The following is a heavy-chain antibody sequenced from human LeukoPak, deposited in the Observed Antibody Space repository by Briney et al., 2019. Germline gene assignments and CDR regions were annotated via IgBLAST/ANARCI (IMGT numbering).Heavy chain of an antibody. Sequence: GGSLRLSCAASGFTFSSYWMNWARQAPGKGLEWVASINHNGNVNYYVDSVKGRFAISRDNAKNSLYLQMSNLRAEDTAEYFCARGGGLDVWGQGATVTVSS. D-gene: IGHD3-16*01. J-gene: IGHJ6*02. CDR1: GFTFSSYW. CDR3: ARGGGLDV. CDR2: INHNGNVN. V-gene: IGHV3-7*03.